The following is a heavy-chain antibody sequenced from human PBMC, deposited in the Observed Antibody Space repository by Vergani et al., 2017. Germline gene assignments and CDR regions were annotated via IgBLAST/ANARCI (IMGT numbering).Heavy chain of an antibody. Sequence: QVQLVQSGAEVKKPGSSVKVSCKASGDTFSSYALNWVRQAPGQGVEWMGRIIPLFSSADYLQKSQGRVTFTADDSTTTAYMELSSRKSDDTAFYYCASSLGFAPFDHWGQGTLVTVSS. CDR2: IIPLFSSA. CDR1: GDTFSSYA. V-gene: IGHV1-69*13. J-gene: IGHJ4*02. D-gene: IGHD3-10*01. CDR3: ASSLGFAPFDH.